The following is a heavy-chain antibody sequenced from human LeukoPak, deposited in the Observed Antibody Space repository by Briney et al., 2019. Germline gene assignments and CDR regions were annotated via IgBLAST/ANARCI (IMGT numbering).Heavy chain of an antibody. CDR1: GITVSSNY. V-gene: IGHV3-66*01. D-gene: IGHD3-22*01. CDR3: ARALCGGDCYQYYYDSSGYYPTDY. J-gene: IGHJ4*02. CDR2: IYSGGST. Sequence: GGSLRLSCAASGITVSSNYMSWVRQAPGKGLEWVSVIYSGGSTHYADSVKGRFTISRDNSKNTLYLQMNSLRAEDTAVYYCARALCGGDCYQYYYDSSGYYPTDYWGQGTLVTVSS.